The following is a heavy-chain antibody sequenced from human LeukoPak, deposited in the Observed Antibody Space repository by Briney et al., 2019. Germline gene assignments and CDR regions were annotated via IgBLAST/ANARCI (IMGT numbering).Heavy chain of an antibody. CDR2: IYPGDSDT. J-gene: IGHJ4*02. CDR1: GYSFTSYW. V-gene: IGHV5-51*01. CDR3: ARQLGNWNSYFDC. D-gene: IGHD1-7*01. Sequence: GESLKISCKGSGYSFTSYWVGWVRQMRGKGLEWMGIIYPGDSDTRYSPSFQGQVTISADKSISTAYLQWSSLKASDTAMYYCARQLGNWNSYFDCWGQGTLVTVSS.